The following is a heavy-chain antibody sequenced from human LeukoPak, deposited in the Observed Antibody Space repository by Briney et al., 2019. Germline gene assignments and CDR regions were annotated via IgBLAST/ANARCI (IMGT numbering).Heavy chain of an antibody. Sequence: GGSLRLSCAASGFTFSSYWMSWVRQAPGKGLEWVANIKQDGSEKYYVDSVKGRFTISRDNAKNSLYLHMSSLRADDTAVYYCARVGAAAGYHLDYWGPGTMVTVSS. CDR2: IKQDGSEK. CDR3: ARVGAAAGYHLDY. D-gene: IGHD6-13*01. J-gene: IGHJ4*02. V-gene: IGHV3-7*03. CDR1: GFTFSSYW.